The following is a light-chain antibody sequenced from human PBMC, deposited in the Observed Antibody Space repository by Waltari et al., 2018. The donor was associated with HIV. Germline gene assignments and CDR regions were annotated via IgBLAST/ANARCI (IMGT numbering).Light chain of an antibody. CDR3: QAWDSSSAVV. V-gene: IGLV3-1*01. J-gene: IGLJ2*01. Sequence: SYELTQSPSVSVSPGQTASITCSGDKLADTHVSWYQQKPGQSPVLVIYQSSKRPSEIPERFSGSNSGDTATLTISGTQAVDEADYYCQAWDSSSAVVFGGGTKLTVL. CDR2: QSS. CDR1: KLADTH.